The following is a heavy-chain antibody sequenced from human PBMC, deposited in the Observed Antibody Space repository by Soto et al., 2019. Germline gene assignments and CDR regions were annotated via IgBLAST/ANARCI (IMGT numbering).Heavy chain of an antibody. J-gene: IGHJ3*02. CDR1: GFTFSSYW. V-gene: IGHV3-7*01. CDR2: IKEDGSEK. D-gene: IGHD2-8*02. CDR3: ASYWHPGTFDI. Sequence: PGGSLRLSCAASGFTFSSYWMSWVRQAPGKGLEWVANIKEDGSEKYYLVSVKGRFTISRDNAENSLFLQMNSLRAEDTAVYYCASYWHPGTFDIWGLGTMVTVSS.